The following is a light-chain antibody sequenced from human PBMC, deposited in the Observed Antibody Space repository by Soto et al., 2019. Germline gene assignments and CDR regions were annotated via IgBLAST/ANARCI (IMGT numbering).Light chain of an antibody. J-gene: IGLJ2*01. V-gene: IGLV2-14*01. CDR2: EVT. Sequence: QSVLTQPASVSGSPGQSITISCTGTSSDVGAYNYVSWYQQHPGKAPKLMIYEVTNRPSGVSNRFSGSKSGNTASLTISGRQAEAEADYYCNSYTSSSNLVFGGGTKLTVL. CDR1: SSDVGAYNY. CDR3: NSYTSSSNLV.